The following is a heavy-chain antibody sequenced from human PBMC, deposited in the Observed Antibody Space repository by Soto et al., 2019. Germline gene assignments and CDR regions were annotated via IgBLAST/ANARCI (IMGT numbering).Heavy chain of an antibody. CDR2: ISGGGGST. D-gene: IGHD3-10*01. CDR1: GFTFSSYA. J-gene: IGHJ4*02. Sequence: EVQLLESGGGLVQPGGSLRLSCAASGFTFSSYAMSWVRQAPGKGLEWVSAISGGGGSTYYADSVKGRFTISRDNSKNTLYLQMNSLRAEDTAVYYCANNGYYYGSGSYPNWGQGTLVTVSS. V-gene: IGHV3-23*01. CDR3: ANNGYYYGSGSYPN.